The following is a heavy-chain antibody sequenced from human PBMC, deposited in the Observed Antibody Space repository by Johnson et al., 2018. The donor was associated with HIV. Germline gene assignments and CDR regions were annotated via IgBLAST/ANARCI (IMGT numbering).Heavy chain of an antibody. CDR2: ISSNGIGT. V-gene: IGHV3-64*01. Sequence: VQLMESGGGVVQPGRSLRLSCAVSGFTFSNFAMHWVRQAPGKGLEYVSAISSNGIGTYYANSVDGRFTISRDNDKNTLYLEMGSLRVEDMAVYYCARSRGPMRKDAFDIWGQGTKVTVSS. CDR1: GFTFSNFA. CDR3: ARSRGPMRKDAFDI. D-gene: IGHD3-10*01. J-gene: IGHJ3*02.